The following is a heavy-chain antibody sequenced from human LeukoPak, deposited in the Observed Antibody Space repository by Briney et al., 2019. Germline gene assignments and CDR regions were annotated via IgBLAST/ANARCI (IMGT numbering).Heavy chain of an antibody. J-gene: IGHJ3*02. Sequence: SETLSLTCTVSGGSISSYYWSWIRQPPGKGLEWIGYIYYSGSTNYNPSLKSRVTISVDTSKNQFSLKLSSVTAADMAVYYCARGRDTAMVTDAFDIWGQGTMVTVSS. CDR3: ARGRDTAMVTDAFDI. V-gene: IGHV4-59*01. CDR1: GGSISSYY. CDR2: IYYSGST. D-gene: IGHD5-18*01.